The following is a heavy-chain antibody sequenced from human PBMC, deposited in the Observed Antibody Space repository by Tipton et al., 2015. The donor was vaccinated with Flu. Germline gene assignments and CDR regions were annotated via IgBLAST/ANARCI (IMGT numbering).Heavy chain of an antibody. Sequence: SLRLSCAASGFTVTTNSMSWVRQAPGKGLEWVAVIYSGGGTFYADSVRGRFTISRDNSKNTLSLQMNSLRAEDTAEFYCARYIASYSAFDYWGQGTLVTVSS. CDR3: ARYIASYSAFDY. CDR2: IYSGGGT. D-gene: IGHD5-12*01. V-gene: IGHV3-66*01. CDR1: GFTVTTNS. J-gene: IGHJ4*02.